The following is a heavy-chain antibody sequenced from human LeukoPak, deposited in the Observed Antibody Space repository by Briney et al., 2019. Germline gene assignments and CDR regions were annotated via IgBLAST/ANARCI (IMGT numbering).Heavy chain of an antibody. J-gene: IGHJ4*02. D-gene: IGHD5-12*01. CDR3: ARGPSGYHNT. V-gene: IGHV3-30*02. Sequence: GGSLRLSCAASGFTFLSYGMHWVRQAPGKGLEWVAFIRYDGSNKYYADSVKGRFTISRDNSKNTLYLQMNSLRAEDTAVYYCARGPSGYHNTGGQGTLVTVSS. CDR2: IRYDGSNK. CDR1: GFTFLSYG.